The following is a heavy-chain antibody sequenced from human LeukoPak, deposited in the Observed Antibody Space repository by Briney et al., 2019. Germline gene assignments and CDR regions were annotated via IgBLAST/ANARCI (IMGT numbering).Heavy chain of an antibody. CDR3: ARDKRSGSGSYHPFAFDI. J-gene: IGHJ3*02. CDR1: GGSISSSSYY. Sequence: SETLSLTCTASGGSISSSSYYWGWIRQPPGKGLEWIGSIYYSGSTYYNPSLKSRVTISVDTSKNQFSLKLSSVTAADTAVYYCARDKRSGSGSYHPFAFDIWGQGTMVTVSS. CDR2: IYYSGST. V-gene: IGHV4-39*07. D-gene: IGHD3-10*01.